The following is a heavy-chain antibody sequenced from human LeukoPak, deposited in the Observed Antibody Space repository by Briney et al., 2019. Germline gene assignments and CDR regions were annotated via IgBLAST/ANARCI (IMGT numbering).Heavy chain of an antibody. CDR2: ISHDGSNK. J-gene: IGHJ4*02. CDR3: AKEWGDGYNYDY. Sequence: PGGSLRLSCAASGFTFSSYGMHWVRQAPGKGLEWVAVISHDGSNKYYADSVKGRFTISRDNSKNTLYLQMNSLRAEDTAVYYCAKEWGDGYNYDYWGQGTLVIVSS. D-gene: IGHD5-24*01. CDR1: GFTFSSYG. V-gene: IGHV3-30*18.